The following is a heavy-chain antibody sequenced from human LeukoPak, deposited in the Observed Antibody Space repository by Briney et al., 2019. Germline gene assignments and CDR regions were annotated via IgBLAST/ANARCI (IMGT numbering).Heavy chain of an antibody. D-gene: IGHD3-9*01. Sequence: ASVTVSCKASGYTFTSYGISWVRQAPGQGLEWMGWISAYNGNTNYAQKLQGRVTMTTDTSTSTAYMELRSLRSDDTAVYYCARDWTVDFDWLLYSFGYWGQGTLVTVSS. CDR3: ARDWTVDFDWLLYSFGY. V-gene: IGHV1-18*01. CDR1: GYTFTSYG. J-gene: IGHJ4*02. CDR2: ISAYNGNT.